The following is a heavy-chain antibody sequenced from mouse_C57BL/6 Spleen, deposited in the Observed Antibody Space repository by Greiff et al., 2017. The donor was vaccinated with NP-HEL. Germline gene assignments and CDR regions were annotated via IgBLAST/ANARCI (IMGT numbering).Heavy chain of an antibody. CDR3: AGEGDYYGSIYD. J-gene: IGHJ3*01. CDR1: GYTFTDYY. V-gene: IGHV1-76*01. CDR2: IYPGSGNT. Sequence: VQLQQSGAELVRPGASVKLSCKASGYTFTDYYINWVKQRPGQGLEWIARIYPGSGNTYYNEKFKGKATLTAEKSSSTAYMQLSSLTSEDSAVYFCAGEGDYYGSIYDWGQGTLVTVSA. D-gene: IGHD1-1*01.